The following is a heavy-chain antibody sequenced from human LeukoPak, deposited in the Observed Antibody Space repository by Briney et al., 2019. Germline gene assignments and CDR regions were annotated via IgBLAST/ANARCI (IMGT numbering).Heavy chain of an antibody. CDR1: GGSISSYY. V-gene: IGHV4-59*08. Sequence: SETLSLTCTVSGGSISSYYWSWIRQPPGKGLEWIGYIYYTRSTNYNPSLKSRVTISVDTSKNQFSLKLGSVTAADTAVYYCARVHRAGYSYGQYYFDYWGQGTLVTVSS. J-gene: IGHJ4*02. CDR3: ARVHRAGYSYGQYYFDY. D-gene: IGHD5-18*01. CDR2: IYYTRST.